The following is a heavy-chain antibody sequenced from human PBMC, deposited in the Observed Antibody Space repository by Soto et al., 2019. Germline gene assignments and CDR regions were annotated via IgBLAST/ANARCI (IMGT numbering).Heavy chain of an antibody. J-gene: IGHJ2*01. V-gene: IGHV4-59*08. CDR1: GVSIKSYY. CDR2: MHDRGST. CDR3: ARLEVGLWYFDL. D-gene: IGHD1-26*01. Sequence: LQESGPGLVKPSETLSLTCLVSGVSIKSYYWSWIRQSPGEGLEWIGYMHDRGSTNYNPSLRSRVSLSIDTSKSHFSLSLASVTAADSAVYYCARLEVGLWYFDLWGPGTLVTVSS.